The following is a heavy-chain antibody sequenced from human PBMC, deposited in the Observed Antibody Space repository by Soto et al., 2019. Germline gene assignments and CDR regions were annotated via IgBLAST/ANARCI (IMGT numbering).Heavy chain of an antibody. CDR1: GYTFTSYY. J-gene: IGHJ5*02. V-gene: IGHV1-46*03. Sequence: ASVKVTCKASGYTFTSYYMHWVRQAPGQGLEWMGIINPSGGSTSYAQKFQGRVTMTRDTSTSTVYMELSSLRSEDTAVYYCAREVRYCSGGSCYSLRTDNWFDPWGQGTLVTVSS. CDR2: INPSGGST. CDR3: AREVRYCSGGSCYSLRTDNWFDP. D-gene: IGHD2-15*01.